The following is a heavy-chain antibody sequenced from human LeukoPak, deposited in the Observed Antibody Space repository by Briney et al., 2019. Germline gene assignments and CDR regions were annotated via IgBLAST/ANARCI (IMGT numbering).Heavy chain of an antibody. D-gene: IGHD3/OR15-3a*01. J-gene: IGHJ4*02. Sequence: GGSLRLSCAASGFIFSSRWMHWVRQSPGKGLEWVANINKDGSAKYYVDSVKGRFTISRDNAKNSVYLQMNSLRVEDTALYYCVRGTGFILDSWDLGTRVTVS. CDR3: VRGTGFILDS. V-gene: IGHV3-7*01. CDR1: GFIFSSRW. CDR2: INKDGSAK.